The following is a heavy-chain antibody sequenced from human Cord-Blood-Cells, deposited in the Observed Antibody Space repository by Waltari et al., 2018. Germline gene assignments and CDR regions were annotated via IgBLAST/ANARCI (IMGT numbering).Heavy chain of an antibody. Sequence: QVQLQQWGAGLLKPSETLSLTCAVHGGSFSGYYWSWIRQPPGKGLEWIGEINHSGSTNYNPSLKSRVTISVDTSKNQFSLKLSSVTAADTAVYYCARSATNNWFDPWGQGTLVTVSS. CDR3: ARSATNNWFDP. J-gene: IGHJ5*02. D-gene: IGHD5-12*01. V-gene: IGHV4-34*01. CDR2: INHSGST. CDR1: GGSFSGYY.